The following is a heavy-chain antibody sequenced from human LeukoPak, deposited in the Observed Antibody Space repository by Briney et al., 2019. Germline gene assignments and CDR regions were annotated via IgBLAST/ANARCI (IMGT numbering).Heavy chain of an antibody. V-gene: IGHV3-21*01. D-gene: IGHD6-19*01. Sequence: TGGSLRLSCAASGFTFSSYSMNWVRQAPGKGLEWVSSISSSSSYIYYADSVKGRFTISRDNAKNSLYLQMNSLRAEDTAEYYCARDSSGWPTYLTYWGQGTLVTVSS. CDR3: ARDSSGWPTYLTY. J-gene: IGHJ4*02. CDR2: ISSSSSYI. CDR1: GFTFSSYS.